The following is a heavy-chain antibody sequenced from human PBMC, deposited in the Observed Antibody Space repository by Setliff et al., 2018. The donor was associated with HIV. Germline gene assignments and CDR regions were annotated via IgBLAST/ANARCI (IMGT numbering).Heavy chain of an antibody. J-gene: IGHJ4*02. D-gene: IGHD1-1*01. V-gene: IGHV2-5*01. Sequence: SGPTLVNPTETLTLTCNFSGFSFSSPGMAVGWIRQPPGKALEWLALIYWTNQKRLSPSLKTRLTVVADTSTNQVVLNLTNVDPVDTATYYCAYSGRQLRGPYFDFWGQGTPVTVSS. CDR3: AYSGRQLRGPYFDF. CDR1: GFSFSSPGMA. CDR2: IYWTNQK.